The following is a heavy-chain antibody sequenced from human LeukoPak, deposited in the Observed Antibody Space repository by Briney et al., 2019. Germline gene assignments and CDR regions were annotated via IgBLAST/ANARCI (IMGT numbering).Heavy chain of an antibody. CDR2: IKQDGSER. CDR3: ARVYWGDYFDY. CDR1: GFTFSSYW. J-gene: IGHJ4*02. V-gene: IGHV3-7*01. Sequence: PGGSLRLSCAASGFTFSSYWMSWVRQAPGKGLEWVANIKQDGSERYYVDSVKGRFTISRDNAKNSLYLQMNSLRAEDTAVYYCARVYWGDYFDYWGQGTLVTVSS. D-gene: IGHD3-16*01.